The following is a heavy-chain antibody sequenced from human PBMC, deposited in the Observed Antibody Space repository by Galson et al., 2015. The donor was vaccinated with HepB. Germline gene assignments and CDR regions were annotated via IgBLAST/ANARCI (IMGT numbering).Heavy chain of an antibody. J-gene: IGHJ4*02. V-gene: IGHV3-15*01. D-gene: IGHD6-13*01. Sequence: SLRLSCAASGFTFSNAWMSWVRQAPGKGLEWVGRIKSKTDGGTTDYAAPVKGRFTISRDDSKNTLYLQMNSLKTEDTAVYYCTTDVVSSWWDYWGQGTLVTVSS. CDR1: GFTFSNAW. CDR2: IKSKTDGGTT. CDR3: TTDVVSSWWDY.